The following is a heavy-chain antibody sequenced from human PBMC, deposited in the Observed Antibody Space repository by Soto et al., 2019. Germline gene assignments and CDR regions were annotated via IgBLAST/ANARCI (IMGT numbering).Heavy chain of an antibody. CDR1: GGSISSGGYY. Sequence: QVPLQESGPGLVKPSQTLSLTCTVSGGSISSGGYYWSWIRQHPGKGLEWIGYIYYSGSTYYNPSLKGRVNISVDTFKNPFSLKLRFVDAADPAVYYCAREPSIWGQGTLVTVSS. CDR3: AREPSI. J-gene: IGHJ4*02. V-gene: IGHV4-31*03. CDR2: IYYSGST.